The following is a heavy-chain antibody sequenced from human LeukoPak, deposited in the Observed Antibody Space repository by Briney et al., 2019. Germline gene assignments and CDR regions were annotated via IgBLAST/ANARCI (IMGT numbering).Heavy chain of an antibody. J-gene: IGHJ4*02. CDR2: IYYSGST. V-gene: IGHV4-39*01. CDR1: GGSISSSSYY. Sequence: SVTLSLTCTVSGGSISSSSYYWGWIRQPPGKGLEWIGSIYYSGSTYYNPSLKSRVTISVDTSKNQFSLKLSSVTAADTAVYYCASVMLGIVGATIGYFDYWGQGTLVTVSS. CDR3: ASVMLGIVGATIGYFDY. D-gene: IGHD1-26*01.